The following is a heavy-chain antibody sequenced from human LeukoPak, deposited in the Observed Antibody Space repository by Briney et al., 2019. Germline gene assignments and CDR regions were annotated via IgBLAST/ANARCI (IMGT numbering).Heavy chain of an antibody. CDR3: ARAIGSWGYNNLDY. J-gene: IGHJ4*02. D-gene: IGHD5-24*01. V-gene: IGHV3-33*01. CDR1: GFTFSRNG. CDR2: IWFDGSNQ. Sequence: PGGSLRLPCAASGFTFSRNGMHWVRQAPGKGLQWLAVIWFDGSNQHYADSVRGRFTISRDNSKNTLYLQMNGLRAEDTGLYYCARAIGSWGYNNLDYWGQGTLVTVSS.